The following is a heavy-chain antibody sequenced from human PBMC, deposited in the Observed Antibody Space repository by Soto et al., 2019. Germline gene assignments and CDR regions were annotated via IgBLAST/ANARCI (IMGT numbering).Heavy chain of an antibody. CDR1: GFSFGDHA. CDR2: ISWDSGTL. D-gene: IGHD3-3*01. J-gene: IGHJ6*02. Sequence: EVQLVESGGDLVQPGGSLRLSCAASGFSFGDHAMHWVRQVPGRGLEWVSGISWDSGTLDYGDSVKGRFTISRDNAKNALYLQMNSLRPEDTAFYFCAKDNGRVWSVPRRGSYAYYGMDVWGQGTTVTVSS. CDR3: AKDNGRVWSVPRRGSYAYYGMDV. V-gene: IGHV3-9*01.